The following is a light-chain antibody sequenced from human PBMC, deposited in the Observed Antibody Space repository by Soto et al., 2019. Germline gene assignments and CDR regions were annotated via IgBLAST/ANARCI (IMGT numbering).Light chain of an antibody. CDR2: DVS. CDR3: SSYTSSGTWV. CDR1: SSDVGFYNY. Sequence: QSALTQPASVSGSPGQSITISCTGTSSDVGFYNYVCWYQQHPGKAPKLMIHDVSNRPSGVSNRFSGSKSGNTASLTISGLQVEDEADYYCSSYTSSGTWVFGGGTKLTVL. J-gene: IGLJ3*02. V-gene: IGLV2-14*01.